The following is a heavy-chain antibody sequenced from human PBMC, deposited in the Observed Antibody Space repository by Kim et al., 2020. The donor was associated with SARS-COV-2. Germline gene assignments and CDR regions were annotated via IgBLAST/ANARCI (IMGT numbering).Heavy chain of an antibody. J-gene: IGHJ3*02. D-gene: IGHD1-1*01. CDR1: GYTLTELS. V-gene: IGHV1-24*01. CDR2: FDPEDGET. Sequence: ASVKVSCKVSGYTLTELSMHWVRQAPGKGLEWMGGFDPEDGETIYAQKFQGRVTMTEDTSTDTAYMELSSLRSEDTAVYYCATRYNWNDGEFRAFDIWGQGTMVTVSS. CDR3: ATRYNWNDGEFRAFDI.